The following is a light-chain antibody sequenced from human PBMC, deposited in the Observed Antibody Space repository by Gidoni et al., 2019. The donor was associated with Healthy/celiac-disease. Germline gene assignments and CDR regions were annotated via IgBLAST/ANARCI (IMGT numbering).Light chain of an antibody. CDR2: WAC. Sequence: DIVMTQSPDSLAVSLGERATINCKSSQSVLYSSNNKNYLAWYQQKPGQPPKLLIYWACTRESGVPDRFSGSGSGTDFTLTISSLQAEDVAVYYCQQYYSTPFTFXPXTKVDIK. J-gene: IGKJ3*01. CDR1: QSVLYSSNNKNY. V-gene: IGKV4-1*01. CDR3: QQYYSTPFT.